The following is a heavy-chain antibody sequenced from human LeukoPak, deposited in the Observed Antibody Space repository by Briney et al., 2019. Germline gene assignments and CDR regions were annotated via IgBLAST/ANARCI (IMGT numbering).Heavy chain of an antibody. CDR1: GYTFTSYG. D-gene: IGHD6-19*01. Sequence: SVKVSCKASGYTFTSYGISWVRQAPGQGLEWMGWISAYNGNTNYAQKLQGRVTMTTDTSTSTAYMELRSLRSDDTAVYYCARVPSSGWYYYYYYMDVWGKGTTVTVSS. J-gene: IGHJ6*03. CDR2: ISAYNGNT. V-gene: IGHV1-18*01. CDR3: ARVPSSGWYYYYYYMDV.